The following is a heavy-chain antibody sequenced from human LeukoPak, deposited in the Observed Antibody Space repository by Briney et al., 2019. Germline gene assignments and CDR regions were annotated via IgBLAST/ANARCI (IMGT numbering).Heavy chain of an antibody. CDR2: ISSSSSWI. J-gene: IGHJ5*02. D-gene: IGHD6-13*01. Sequence: GGSLRLSCAASEFSFSSYSMNWVRQAPGKGLEWVSSISSSSSWIFYADSVKGRFTISRDNAKNSLYLQMNSLRAEDTAIYYCASEGVFPWGQGTLVTVSS. CDR3: ASEGVFP. CDR1: EFSFSSYS. V-gene: IGHV3-21*01.